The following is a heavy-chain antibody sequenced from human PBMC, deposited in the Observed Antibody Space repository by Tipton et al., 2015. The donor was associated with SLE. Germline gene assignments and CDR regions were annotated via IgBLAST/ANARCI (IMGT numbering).Heavy chain of an antibody. J-gene: IGHJ4*02. CDR3: ARGYRYFDWLSSYYFDY. V-gene: IGHV4-59*01. CDR2: VHYSGST. D-gene: IGHD3-9*01. Sequence: LRLSCSVSGDSIGTYYWNWIRQPPGKGLEFVGSVHYSGSTDYNSSLKSRITVSLDTSQNQFSLKLTSVTAADTAVYYCARGYRYFDWLSSYYFDYWGQGTLVTVSS. CDR1: GDSIGTYY.